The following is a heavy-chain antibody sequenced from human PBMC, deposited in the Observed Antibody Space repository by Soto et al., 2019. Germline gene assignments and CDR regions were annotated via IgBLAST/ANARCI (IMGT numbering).Heavy chain of an antibody. J-gene: IGHJ4*02. CDR2: ISGSGGST. CDR1: GFTFSSYA. D-gene: IGHD4-4*01. Sequence: PGGSLRLSCAASGFTFSSYAMSWVRQAPGKGLEWVSAISGSGGSTYYADSVKGRFTISRDNSKNTLYLQMNSLRAEDTAVYYCAKSKFPHTVTTAFDYWGQGTLVTVSS. CDR3: AKSKFPHTVTTAFDY. V-gene: IGHV3-23*01.